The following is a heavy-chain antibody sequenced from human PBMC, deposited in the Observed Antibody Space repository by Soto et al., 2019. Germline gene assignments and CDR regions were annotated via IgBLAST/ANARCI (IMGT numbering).Heavy chain of an antibody. D-gene: IGHD1-7*01. CDR2: ISSSSSST. J-gene: IGHJ4*02. Sequence: QAQLEESGGGLVKPGGSLRLSCAVSGFTFSDYYMNWIRQAPGKGLEWIAYISSSSSSTYFADSVKGRFTISRDNSKNTLYLQMNSLRAEDTAVYYCANSGWNYARIDYWGQGTLVTVSS. V-gene: IGHV3-11*06. CDR1: GFTFSDYY. CDR3: ANSGWNYARIDY.